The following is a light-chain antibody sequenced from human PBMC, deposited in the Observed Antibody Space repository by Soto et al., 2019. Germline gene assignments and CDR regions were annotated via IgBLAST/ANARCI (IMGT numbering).Light chain of an antibody. CDR3: LHFIRDPFT. Sequence: AIQLTQSPSSLSASVGDRVTITCRASQGVSSALAWYQQKPGKPPKVLIYDGSSLQSGVPLRFRGSGSGTEFTLTITGLQPEECGTYYCLHFIRDPFTYGQGTRLEIK. J-gene: IGKJ5*01. CDR2: DGS. CDR1: QGVSSA. V-gene: IGKV1-13*02.